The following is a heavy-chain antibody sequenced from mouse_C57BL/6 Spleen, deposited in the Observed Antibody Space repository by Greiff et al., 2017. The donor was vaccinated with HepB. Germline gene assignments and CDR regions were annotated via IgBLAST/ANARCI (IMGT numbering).Heavy chain of an antibody. D-gene: IGHD3-2*02. V-gene: IGHV1-55*01. CDR1: GYTFTSYW. Sequence: QVQLPGAELVKPGASVKMSCKASGYTFTSYWITWVKQRPGQGLEWIGDIYPGSGSTNYNEKFKSKATLTVDTSSSTAYMQLSSLTSEDSAVYYCAREETAQAFAYWGQGTLVTVSA. CDR2: IYPGSGST. J-gene: IGHJ3*01. CDR3: AREETAQAFAY.